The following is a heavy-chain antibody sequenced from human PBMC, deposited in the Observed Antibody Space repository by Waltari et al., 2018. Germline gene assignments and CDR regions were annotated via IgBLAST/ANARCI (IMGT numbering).Heavy chain of an antibody. D-gene: IGHD6-25*01. Sequence: QVTLKESGPALVKPTQTLTLTCTFSGFSISTTGTGVSWIRQPPGKALEWLASIYWDDDKYYSTTLKSRLTSSKDTSKNQVVLTMTNMDPVDTATYHCARGLAAAGHPWDYFDYWGQGVLVTVSS. CDR1: GFSISTTGTG. CDR2: IYWDDDK. V-gene: IGHV2-70*04. CDR3: ARGLAAAGHPWDYFDY. J-gene: IGHJ4*02.